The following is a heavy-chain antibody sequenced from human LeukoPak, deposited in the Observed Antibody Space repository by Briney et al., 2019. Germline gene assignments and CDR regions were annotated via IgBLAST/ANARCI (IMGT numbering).Heavy chain of an antibody. D-gene: IGHD3-9*01. CDR2: ISAYNGDT. J-gene: IGHJ5*02. V-gene: IGHV1-18*01. CDR1: GYRFTSHG. CDR3: ARDFDDILTGYYPPSWFDP. Sequence: ASVKVSCKASGYRFTSHGVSWVRQAPGQGLEWVGWISAYNGDTNYAQRFQGRVTMTTETSTSTAYMELRSLRSDDTAVYYCARDFDDILTGYYPPSWFDPWGQGTLVTVSS.